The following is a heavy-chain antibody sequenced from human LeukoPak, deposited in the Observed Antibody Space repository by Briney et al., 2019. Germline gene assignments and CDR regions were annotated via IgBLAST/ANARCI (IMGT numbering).Heavy chain of an antibody. D-gene: IGHD3-22*01. Sequence: SVKVSCKASGYTFTSYYMHWVRQAPGQGLEWMGGIIPIFGTANYAQKFQGRVTITADESTSTAYMELSSLRSEDTAVYYCATSSGPDYYDSSGYSYWGQGTLVTVSS. CDR1: GYTFTSYY. CDR3: ATSSGPDYYDSSGYSY. J-gene: IGHJ4*02. CDR2: IIPIFGTA. V-gene: IGHV1-69*13.